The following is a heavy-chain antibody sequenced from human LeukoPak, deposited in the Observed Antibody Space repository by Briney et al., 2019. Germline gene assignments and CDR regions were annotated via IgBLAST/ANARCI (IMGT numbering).Heavy chain of an antibody. J-gene: IGHJ4*02. CDR3: VKDGLAFCGGDCYSYFDY. D-gene: IGHD2-21*02. CDR2: IISNGGST. V-gene: IGHV3-64D*06. CDR1: GFTFSVYA. Sequence: PGGSLRLSCSASGFTFSVYAIHWVRQAPGKGLEYVSTIISNGGSTYYADSVKGRFTISRDNSKNTVSLQMSSLRAEDTALYYCVKDGLAFCGGDCYSYFDYWGQGTLATVSS.